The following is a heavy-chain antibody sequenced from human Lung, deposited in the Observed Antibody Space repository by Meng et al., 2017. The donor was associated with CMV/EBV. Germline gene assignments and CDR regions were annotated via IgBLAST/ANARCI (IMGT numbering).Heavy chain of an antibody. CDR2: ISSGAGGT. CDR1: GFTFSNYG. CDR3: AKGHLYYDFWSGIDY. D-gene: IGHD3-3*01. J-gene: IGHJ4*02. Sequence: VQLLEAGGRLVQPGGSLRLSCAAAGFTFSNYGMSWVRQAPGKGLEWVSAISSGAGGTYYAASVKGRSTISRDNSKNTLYLQMNSLRAEDTAVYYCAKGHLYYDFWSGIDYWGQGTLVTVSS. V-gene: IGHV3-23*01.